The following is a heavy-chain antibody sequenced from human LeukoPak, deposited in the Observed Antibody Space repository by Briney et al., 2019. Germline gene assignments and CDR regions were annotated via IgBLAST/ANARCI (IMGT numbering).Heavy chain of an antibody. CDR2: ISSSSSYI. CDR1: GFTFSSYS. Sequence: GGSLRLSCTVSGFTFSSYSMNWVRQAPGKGLEWVSSISSSSSYIYYADSVKGRFTISRDNAKNSLYLQMNSLRAEDTAVYYCARDYIAVAGDAFDIWGQGTMVTVSS. J-gene: IGHJ3*02. V-gene: IGHV3-21*01. CDR3: ARDYIAVAGDAFDI. D-gene: IGHD6-19*01.